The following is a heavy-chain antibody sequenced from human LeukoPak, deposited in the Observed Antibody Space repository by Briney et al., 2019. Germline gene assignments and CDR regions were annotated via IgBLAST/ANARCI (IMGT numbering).Heavy chain of an antibody. CDR3: ARLAPDYADYWFDP. CDR1: GYDFSSKW. V-gene: IGHV5-51*01. J-gene: IGHJ5*02. CDR2: IYPTDSIT. Sequence: GESLKISCKTSGYDFSSKWIGWVRQMPGKGLEWMGIIYPTDSITKYSPSFKGHVTMSVDTSVNTAYLQWTSLKASDTAIYYCARLAPDYADYWFDPWGQGTLVTVSS. D-gene: IGHD4-17*01.